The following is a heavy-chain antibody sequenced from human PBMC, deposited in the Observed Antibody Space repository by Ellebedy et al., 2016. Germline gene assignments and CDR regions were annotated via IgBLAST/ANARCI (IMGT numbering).Heavy chain of an antibody. Sequence: SETLSLTXSFSGNSVSSSRYFWGWIRQPPGKGLEWIASVYYTGNTHYNPSLRSRVAMSVDTSKNQFSLTLRSVTAADTAVYYCARPLKVAAIYDGFDIWGQGTMVTVSS. J-gene: IGHJ3*02. V-gene: IGHV4-39*07. CDR3: ARPLKVAAIYDGFDI. D-gene: IGHD6-19*01. CDR1: GNSVSSSRYF. CDR2: VYYTGNT.